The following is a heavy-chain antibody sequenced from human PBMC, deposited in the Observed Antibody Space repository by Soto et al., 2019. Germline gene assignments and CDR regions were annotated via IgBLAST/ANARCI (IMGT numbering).Heavy chain of an antibody. CDR2: ISYDGSNK. CDR1: GFTFSSYA. D-gene: IGHD3-22*01. Sequence: QVQLVESGGGVVQPGRSLRLSCAASGFTFSSYAMHWVRQAPGKGLEWVAVISYDGSNKYYADSVKGRFTISRDNSKNPLYLQMNSLRAEDTAVYYCAREEYYYDSSGPFDSWGQGTLVTVSS. V-gene: IGHV3-30-3*01. CDR3: AREEYYYDSSGPFDS. J-gene: IGHJ4*02.